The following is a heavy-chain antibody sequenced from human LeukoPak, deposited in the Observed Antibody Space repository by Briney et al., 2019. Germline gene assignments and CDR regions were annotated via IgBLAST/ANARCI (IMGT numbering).Heavy chain of an antibody. CDR3: ARDLSGSYFWFDP. CDR1: GFTFSSYG. Sequence: PGGSLRLSCAASGFTFSSYGMHWVRQAPGKGLEWVAVIWYDGSNKYYADSVKGRFTISRDNSKNTLYLQMNSLRAEDTAVYYCARDLSGSYFWFDPWGQGTLVTVSS. J-gene: IGHJ5*02. D-gene: IGHD1-26*01. CDR2: IWYDGSNK. V-gene: IGHV3-33*01.